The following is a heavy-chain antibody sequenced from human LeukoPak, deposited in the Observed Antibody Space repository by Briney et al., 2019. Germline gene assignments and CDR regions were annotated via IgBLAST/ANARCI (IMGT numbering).Heavy chain of an antibody. CDR1: GGSISSYY. V-gene: IGHV4-59*01. J-gene: IGHJ3*02. CDR3: ARVSGWGDGYNYTVDAFDI. CDR2: IYYSGST. Sequence: SETLSLTCTVSGGSISSYYWSWIRQPPGKGLEWIGYIYYSGSTNYNPSLKSRVTISVDTSKNQFSLNLSSVTAADTAVYYCARVSGWGDGYNYTVDAFDIWGQGTMVTVSS. D-gene: IGHD5-24*01.